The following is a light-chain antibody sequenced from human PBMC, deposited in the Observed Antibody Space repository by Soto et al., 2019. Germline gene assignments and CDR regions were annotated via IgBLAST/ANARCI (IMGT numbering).Light chain of an antibody. CDR1: QSVSSY. CDR3: QQRSSWPRT. Sequence: EIVLTQSPATLSLSPGERATLSCRASQSVSSYLAWYQQKPGQVPRLVIYDASNRATGIPGRFSGSGSGTDFTLTISRLKPEDFGVYYCQQRSSWPRTFGQGTKVEIK. CDR2: DAS. V-gene: IGKV3-11*01. J-gene: IGKJ1*01.